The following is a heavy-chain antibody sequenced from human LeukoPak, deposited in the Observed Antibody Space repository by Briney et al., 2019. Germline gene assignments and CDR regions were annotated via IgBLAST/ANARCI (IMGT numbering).Heavy chain of an antibody. V-gene: IGHV2-5*02. J-gene: IGHJ1*01. CDR3: AHASPCTGGSCSEFFQH. D-gene: IGHD2-15*01. Sequence: GPTLVNPTQTLTLTCTFSGFSLSTSGVGVGWIRQPPGKALQWLALIFWDTDTRYSPSLKNRLTITKGTSKNQVVLTMTNVDLVDTATYYCAHASPCTGGSCSEFFQHWGQGTLVTVPS. CDR1: GFSLSTSGVG. CDR2: IFWDTDT.